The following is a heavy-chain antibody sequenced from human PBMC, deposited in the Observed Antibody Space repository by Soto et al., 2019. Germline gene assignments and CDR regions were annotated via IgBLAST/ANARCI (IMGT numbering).Heavy chain of an antibody. CDR3: TTSNVNDFSRLRSYPSDY. V-gene: IGHV3-15*07. J-gene: IGHJ4*02. D-gene: IGHD4-17*01. CDR1: GFTFSNAW. Sequence: GGSLRLSCAASGFTFSNAWMNWVRQAPGKGLEWVGRIKSKTDGGTTDYAAPVKGRFTISRDDSKNTLYLQMNSLKTEDTAVYYCTTSNVNDFSRLRSYPSDYWGQGTLVTVSS. CDR2: IKSKTDGGTT.